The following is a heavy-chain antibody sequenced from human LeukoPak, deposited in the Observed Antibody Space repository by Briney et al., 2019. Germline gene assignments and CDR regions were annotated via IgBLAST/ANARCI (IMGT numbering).Heavy chain of an antibody. V-gene: IGHV1-2*06. CDR3: ARVPSGIAARRPQYWYFDL. Sequence: ASVKVSCKASGYTFTGYYMHWVRQAPGQGLEWMGRINPNSGGTNYARKFQGRVTMTRDTSISTAYMELSRLRSDDTAVYYCARVPSGIAARRPQYWYFDLWGRGTLVTVSS. CDR2: INPNSGGT. D-gene: IGHD6-6*01. CDR1: GYTFTGYY. J-gene: IGHJ2*01.